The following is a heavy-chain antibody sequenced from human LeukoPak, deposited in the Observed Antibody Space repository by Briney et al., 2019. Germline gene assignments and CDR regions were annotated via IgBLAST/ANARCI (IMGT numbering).Heavy chain of an antibody. V-gene: IGHV4-59*11. D-gene: IGHD3-9*01. Sequence: SSETLSPTCTVSGGSITSHYWSWIRQSPGKGLEWIGYISYSGSTIYSPSLMSRVTISVDTSKNQLSLKLRSVTAADTALYYCASDSAMRYWGQGTLVTVSS. J-gene: IGHJ4*02. CDR1: GGSITSHY. CDR2: ISYSGST. CDR3: ASDSAMRY.